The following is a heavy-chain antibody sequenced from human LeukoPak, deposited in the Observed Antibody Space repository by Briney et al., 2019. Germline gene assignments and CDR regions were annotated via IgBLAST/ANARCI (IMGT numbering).Heavy chain of an antibody. J-gene: IGHJ3*02. D-gene: IGHD2-2*01. CDR1: GGTFSSYA. Sequence: AASVKVSCKASGGTFSSYAISWVRQAPGQGLEWMGRIIPILGIANYAQKFQGRVTITADESTSTAYMELSSLRSEDTAVYYCASRGGVVPAAMGTKDAFDIWGQGTMVTVSS. CDR2: IIPILGIA. V-gene: IGHV1-69*04. CDR3: ASRGGVVPAAMGTKDAFDI.